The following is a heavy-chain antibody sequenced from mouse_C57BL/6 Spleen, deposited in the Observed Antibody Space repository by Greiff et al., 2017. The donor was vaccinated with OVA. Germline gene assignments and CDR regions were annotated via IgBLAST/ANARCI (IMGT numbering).Heavy chain of an antibody. J-gene: IGHJ4*01. CDR2: IWTGGGT. V-gene: IGHV2-9-1*01. CDR3: ARRGDGYYYYAMDY. Sequence: PLPASLPCLLAPSPSLSITCTVSGFPLTSYAISWVRQPPGKGLEWLGVIWTGGGTNYNSALKSRLSISKDNSKSQVFLKMNSLQTDDTARYYCARRGDGYYYYAMDYWGQGTSVTVSS. CDR1: GFPLTSYA. D-gene: IGHD2-3*01.